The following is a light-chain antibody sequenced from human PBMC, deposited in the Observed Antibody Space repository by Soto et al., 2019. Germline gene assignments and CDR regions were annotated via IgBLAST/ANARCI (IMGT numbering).Light chain of an antibody. CDR3: AAWDDSLNGYV. V-gene: IGLV1-44*01. CDR1: SSNIGSNT. Sequence: QSVLTQPPSASGTPGQRVTISCSGSSSNIGSNTVNWYQQLPGTAPKLLIYSNNQRPSGVPDRFSGSKSGTSASLAISGLQSEDEADYYCAAWDDSLNGYVFETGTKLFVL. CDR2: SNN. J-gene: IGLJ1*01.